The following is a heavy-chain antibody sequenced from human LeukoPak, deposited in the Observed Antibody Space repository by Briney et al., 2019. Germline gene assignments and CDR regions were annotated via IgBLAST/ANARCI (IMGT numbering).Heavy chain of an antibody. D-gene: IGHD2-15*01. J-gene: IGHJ4*02. CDR2: INPSGGST. CDR3: ALGYCSGGSCYPYDY. Sequence: ASVKVSCKASGYTFTSYYMHWVRQAPGQGLEWMGIINPSGGSTSYAQKFQGRVTMTRDTSTSTVYMELSSLRSEDTAVYYCALGYCSGGSCYPYDYWGQGTLVTVSS. CDR1: GYTFTSYY. V-gene: IGHV1-46*01.